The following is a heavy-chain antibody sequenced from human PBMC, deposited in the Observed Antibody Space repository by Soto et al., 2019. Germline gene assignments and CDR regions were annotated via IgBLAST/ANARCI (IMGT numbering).Heavy chain of an antibody. CDR3: AKDRNYYDSSGPDY. Sequence: GGSLRLSCAASGFTFSSYGMHWVRQAPGKGLEWVAVISYDGSNKYYADSVKGRFTISRDNSKNTLCLQMNSLRAEDTAVYYCAKDRNYYDSSGPDYWGQGTLVTVSS. CDR1: GFTFSSYG. J-gene: IGHJ4*02. D-gene: IGHD3-22*01. CDR2: ISYDGSNK. V-gene: IGHV3-30*18.